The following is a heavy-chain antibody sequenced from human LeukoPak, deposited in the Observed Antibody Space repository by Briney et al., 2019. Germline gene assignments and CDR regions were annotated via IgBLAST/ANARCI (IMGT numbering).Heavy chain of an antibody. D-gene: IGHD3-3*01. J-gene: IGHJ3*02. CDR3: AREGWRGGAFDI. V-gene: IGHV4-61*08. CDR1: GGSMSSGGYY. CDR2: IYYSGST. Sequence: SETLSLTCTVSGGSMSSGGYYWSWIRQHPGKGLEWIGYIYYSGSTNYNPSLKSRVTISVDTSKNQFSLKLSSVTAADTAVYYCAREGWRGGAFDIWGQGTMVTVSS.